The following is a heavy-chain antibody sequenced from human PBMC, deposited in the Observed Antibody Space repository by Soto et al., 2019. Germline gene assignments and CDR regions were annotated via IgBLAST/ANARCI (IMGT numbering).Heavy chain of an antibody. V-gene: IGHV1-8*01. CDR3: ARVTCITKSGTSFHYHFLDD. Sequence: QVQVVQSGAEVKKPGASVKVSCKASGYTFTSYDVTWVRQAPGQGLEWMGWMNPNSGNTGFAQKFQGRVTMTRDTSISTAYMELSSLTTDDTAIYYCARVTCITKSGTSFHYHFLDDWGKGTTVTVSS. J-gene: IGHJ6*04. CDR1: GYTFTSYD. CDR2: MNPNSGNT. D-gene: IGHD3-10*01.